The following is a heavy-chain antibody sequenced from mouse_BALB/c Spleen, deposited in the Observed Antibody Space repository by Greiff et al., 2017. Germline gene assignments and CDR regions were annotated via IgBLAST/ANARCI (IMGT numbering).Heavy chain of an antibody. Sequence: QVQLKQSGPELVKPGASVKMSCKASGYTFTDYVISWVKQRPGQGLEWIGEIYPGSGSTYYNEKFKGKATLTADKSSNTAYMQLSSLTSEDSAVYFCARELRRGDYWGQGTSVTVSS. V-gene: IGHV1-77*01. CDR1: GYTFTDYV. CDR2: IYPGSGST. D-gene: IGHD2-4*01. CDR3: ARELRRGDY. J-gene: IGHJ4*01.